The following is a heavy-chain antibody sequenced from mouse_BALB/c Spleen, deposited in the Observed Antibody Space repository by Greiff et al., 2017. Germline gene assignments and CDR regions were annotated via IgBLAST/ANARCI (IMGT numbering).Heavy chain of an antibody. CDR2: IYPGSGST. CDR3: ARGGGNYAMDY. Sequence: VQLQQPGAELVKPGTSVKLSCKASGYNFTSYWINWVKLRPGQGLEWIGDIYPGSGSTNYNEKFKSKATLTVDTSSSTAYMQLSSLASEYSALYYCARGGGNYAMDYWGQGTSVTVSS. J-gene: IGHJ4*01. CDR1: GYNFTSYW. D-gene: IGHD1-1*02. V-gene: IGHV1-55*01.